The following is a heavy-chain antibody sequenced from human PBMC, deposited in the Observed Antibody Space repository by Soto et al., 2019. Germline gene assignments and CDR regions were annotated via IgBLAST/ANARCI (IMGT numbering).Heavy chain of an antibody. D-gene: IGHD3-10*01. Sequence: QLQLQESGSGLVKPSQTLSLTCAVSGGSISSGGYSWSWIRQPPGKGLEWIGYIYHSGSTYYNPSLKSRVTLSVDRSKNQFSLKLSSVTAADTAVYYCAGEYGSGSYYDGDAFDIWGQGTMVTVSS. CDR3: AGEYGSGSYYDGDAFDI. J-gene: IGHJ3*02. CDR1: GGSISSGGYS. V-gene: IGHV4-30-2*01. CDR2: IYHSGST.